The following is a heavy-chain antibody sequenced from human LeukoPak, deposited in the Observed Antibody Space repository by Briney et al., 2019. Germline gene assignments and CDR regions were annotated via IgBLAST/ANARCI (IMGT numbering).Heavy chain of an antibody. CDR3: ARTQYSGYYYGYFDY. CDR1: GGSIGTYY. V-gene: IGHV4-59*01. D-gene: IGHD1-26*01. J-gene: IGHJ4*02. Sequence: SETLSLTCSVSGGSIGTYYWSWTRQSPGKGLEWIGYIYYSGTTNYSPSLKTRVTISVDTSKNQFSLNLSSVTAADTAVYYCARTQYSGYYYGYFDYWGQGTPVTVSS. CDR2: IYYSGTT.